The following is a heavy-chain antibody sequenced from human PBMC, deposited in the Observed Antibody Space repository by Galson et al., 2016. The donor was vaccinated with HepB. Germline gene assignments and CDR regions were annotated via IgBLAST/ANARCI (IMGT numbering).Heavy chain of an antibody. CDR3: ARVASGDYRPTFDY. CDR2: IYYGGNT. V-gene: IGHV4-31*03. CDR1: GGSISTGGYY. J-gene: IGHJ4*02. Sequence: TLSLTCTVSGGSISTGGYYWSWIRQHPGKGLEWIGYIYYGGNTYYNPSLKSRVSISRDTSKNQFSLMLTSVIAADTAVYYCARVASGDYRPTFDYWGQGSLVTVSS. D-gene: IGHD4-17*01.